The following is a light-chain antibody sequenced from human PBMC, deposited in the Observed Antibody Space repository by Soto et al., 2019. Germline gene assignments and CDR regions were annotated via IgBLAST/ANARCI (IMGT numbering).Light chain of an antibody. V-gene: IGLV1-40*01. CDR2: LNN. CDR1: SSNIGAGYD. CDR3: QSYDISLSAWV. Sequence: QSVLTQPPSVSGAPGQRVTISCTGSSSNIGAGYDVHWYQQLPGTAPRLLIYLNNNRPSGVPDRFSGSKSGTSASLAITGLQAEDEADFYCQSYDISLSAWVFGGGTKLTVL. J-gene: IGLJ3*02.